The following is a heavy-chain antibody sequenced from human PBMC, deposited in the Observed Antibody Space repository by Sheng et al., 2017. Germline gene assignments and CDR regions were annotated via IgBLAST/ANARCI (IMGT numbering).Heavy chain of an antibody. Sequence: QVQLVQSGAEVKKPGSSVKVSCKASGGTFSSYAISWVRQAPGQGLEWMGGIIPILGIANYAQKFQGRVTITADKSTSTAYMELSSLRSEDTAVYYCARDAGGTITMIGRWFDPWGQGTLVTVSS. V-gene: IGHV1-69*04. J-gene: IGHJ5*02. CDR3: ARDAGGTITMIGRWFDP. CDR2: IIPILGIA. CDR1: GGTFSSYA. D-gene: IGHD3-22*01.